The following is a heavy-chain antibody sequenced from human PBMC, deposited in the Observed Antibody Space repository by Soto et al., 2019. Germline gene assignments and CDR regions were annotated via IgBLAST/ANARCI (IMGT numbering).Heavy chain of an antibody. CDR3: ARGGSSSDNGMYD. CDR1: GFTFSTYS. J-gene: IGHJ6*02. V-gene: IGHV3-48*02. D-gene: IGHD6-6*01. CDR2: ISSRSYTI. Sequence: EVQLVESGGGLVQPGGSLRLSCAASGFTFSTYSMNWVRQAPGKGLEWVSYISSRSYTIYYVDSVKGRFTISRDKANNSLYLQMNSLRDEDTAVYYCARGGSSSDNGMYDWGQGTTVTVSS.